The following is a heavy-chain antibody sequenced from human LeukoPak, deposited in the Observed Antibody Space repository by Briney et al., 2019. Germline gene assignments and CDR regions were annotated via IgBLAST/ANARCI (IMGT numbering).Heavy chain of an antibody. Sequence: PGGSLRLSCAVSGFTFSTYAMSWVRQAPGKGLEWVSGISGSGASTYYADSVKGRFTISRDNSKNTLYLQMNSLRAEDTGIYYCAKRTDGSGTYYSFDFWGQGTLVTVSS. CDR3: AKRTDGSGTYYSFDF. CDR1: GFTFSTYA. V-gene: IGHV3-23*01. CDR2: ISGSGAST. D-gene: IGHD3-10*01. J-gene: IGHJ4*02.